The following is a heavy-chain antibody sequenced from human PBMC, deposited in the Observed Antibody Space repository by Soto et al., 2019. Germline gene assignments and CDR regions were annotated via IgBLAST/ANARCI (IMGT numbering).Heavy chain of an antibody. V-gene: IGHV3-43*01. CDR2: ISWDGGIT. D-gene: IGHD5-18*01. J-gene: IGHJ4*02. CDR1: GLTFDDYT. CDR3: AKAGAYNYGSYFDY. Sequence: SLRLSCAASGLTFDDYTMQWVRQAPGKGLEWVSLISWDGGITYYADSVKGRFTISRDNSKNSLYLQMNSLTTEDTALYYCAKAGAYNYGSYFDYWGQGTLVTVSS.